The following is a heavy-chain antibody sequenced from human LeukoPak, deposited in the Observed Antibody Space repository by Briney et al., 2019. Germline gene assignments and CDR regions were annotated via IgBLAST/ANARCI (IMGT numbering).Heavy chain of an antibody. CDR2: INTNTENP. V-gene: IGHV7-4-1*02. Sequence: ASVKVSCKASGYTFTSYAMNWVRQAPGQGLEWMGWINTNTENPTYAQGFTGRFVFSLDTSVSTAYLQISSLKAEDTAVYYCARGEHYDSSGYNNWFDPWGQGTLVTVSS. J-gene: IGHJ5*02. CDR1: GYTFTSYA. D-gene: IGHD3-22*01. CDR3: ARGEHYDSSGYNNWFDP.